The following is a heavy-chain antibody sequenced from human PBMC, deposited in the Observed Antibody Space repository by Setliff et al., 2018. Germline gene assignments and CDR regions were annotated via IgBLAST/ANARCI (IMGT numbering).Heavy chain of an antibody. CDR2: ISGSTDNT. Sequence: ASVKVSCKAFGYTSINYGISWVRQAPGQGLEWMGWISGSTDNTNYAQKFRGRATMTTDTSTRTAYLELRALTSDDTAVYYCATDVNQWDPTYMDVWGEGTTVTVSS. CDR1: GYTSINYG. J-gene: IGHJ6*03. CDR3: ATDVNQWDPTYMDV. V-gene: IGHV1-18*01. D-gene: IGHD1-26*01.